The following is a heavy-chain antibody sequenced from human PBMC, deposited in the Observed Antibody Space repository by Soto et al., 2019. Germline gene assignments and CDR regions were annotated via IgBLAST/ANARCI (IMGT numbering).Heavy chain of an antibody. J-gene: IGHJ6*02. CDR1: GFTFSNYA. Sequence: EVQLVESGGGLVQPGGSLRLSCAASGFTFSNYAMHWVRQAPGKGLEYVSAISGNGGSTYYGNSVKGRFTISRDNAKNTLYLQMGTLRAEEVAVYYCARWHYYDSSGYGMDVWGQGTTVTVSS. D-gene: IGHD3-22*01. CDR2: ISGNGGST. CDR3: ARWHYYDSSGYGMDV. V-gene: IGHV3-64*01.